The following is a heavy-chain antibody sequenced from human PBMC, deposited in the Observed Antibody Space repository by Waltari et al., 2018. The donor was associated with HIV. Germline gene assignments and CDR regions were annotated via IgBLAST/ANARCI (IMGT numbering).Heavy chain of an antibody. Sequence: QVQLQESGPGLVKPSETLSLTCTVSGGSISTSGYYWGWIRQPPGMGLQWIGIIYYTGATYYNPSLKSGVTISVYTSNNQFSLKLTSVTAADTAVYYCARSSGHEYYFHGMHVWGQGTTVTVSS. CDR1: GGSISTSGYY. J-gene: IGHJ6*02. D-gene: IGHD3-22*01. CDR2: IYYTGAT. CDR3: ARSSGHEYYFHGMHV. V-gene: IGHV4-39*01.